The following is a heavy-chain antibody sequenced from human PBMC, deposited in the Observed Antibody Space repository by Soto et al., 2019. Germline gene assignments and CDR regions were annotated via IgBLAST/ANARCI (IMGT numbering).Heavy chain of an antibody. Sequence: GGSLRLSCAASGFTFSRYWMHWVRQAPGKGLVWVSRINSDGSSTSYADSVKGRFTISRDNAKNTLYLQMNSLRAEDTAVYYCSAVVVVESRNGLGYWGQGTLVTVSS. CDR1: GFTFSRYW. D-gene: IGHD2-15*01. V-gene: IGHV3-74*01. CDR2: INSDGSST. CDR3: SAVVVVESRNGLGY. J-gene: IGHJ4*02.